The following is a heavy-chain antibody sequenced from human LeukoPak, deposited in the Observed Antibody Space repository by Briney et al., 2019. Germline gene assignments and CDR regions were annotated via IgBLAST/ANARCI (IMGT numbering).Heavy chain of an antibody. V-gene: IGHV3-11*01. CDR1: GFTFSDYY. Sequence: GGSLRLSCAASGFTFSDYYMSWIRQAPGKGLEWVSYISSSGSTIYYADSVKGRFTISRDNAKNSLYLQMNSLRAEDTAVYYCAKPERFGEFLFDYWGQGTLVTVSS. J-gene: IGHJ4*02. D-gene: IGHD3-10*01. CDR3: AKPERFGEFLFDY. CDR2: ISSSGSTI.